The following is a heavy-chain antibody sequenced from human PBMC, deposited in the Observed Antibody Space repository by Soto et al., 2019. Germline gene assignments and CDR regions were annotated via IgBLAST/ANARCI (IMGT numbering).Heavy chain of an antibody. CDR3: ARLGSGNYYMVY. J-gene: IGHJ4*02. CDR2: IDPSDSYT. CDR1: GYSFTSYW. D-gene: IGHD3-10*01. V-gene: IGHV5-10-1*01. Sequence: PGESLKIYCKGSGYSFTSYWISWVRQMPGKGLEWMGRIDPSDSYTNYSPSFQGHVTISADKSISTAYLQWSSLKASVTAMYYCARLGSGNYYMVYWGQGTLVTVSS.